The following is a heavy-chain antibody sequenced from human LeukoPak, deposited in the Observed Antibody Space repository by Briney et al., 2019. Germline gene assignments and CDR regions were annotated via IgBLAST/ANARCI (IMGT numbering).Heavy chain of an antibody. V-gene: IGHV3-7*01. CDR1: GFTFSSYW. D-gene: IGHD2-15*01. CDR3: ARVGAATFYWYYMDV. J-gene: IGHJ6*03. Sequence: GGSLRLSCEASGFTFSSYWMSWVRQAPGKGLEWVVNIKQDGSDKYYLDSLKGRFTVSRDNAKNSLYLQINSLRVGDTAVYFCARVGAATFYWYYMDVWGKGTTVTVSS. CDR2: IKQDGSDK.